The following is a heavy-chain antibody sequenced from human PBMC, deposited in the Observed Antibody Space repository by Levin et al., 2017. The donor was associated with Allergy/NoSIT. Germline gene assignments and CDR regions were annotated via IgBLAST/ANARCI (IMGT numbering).Heavy chain of an antibody. CDR2: ISYDGSNK. CDR3: ARVSSVLSRNYYYYGMDV. D-gene: IGHD6-6*01. V-gene: IGHV3-30-3*01. J-gene: IGHJ6*02. Sequence: GESLKISCAASGFTFSSYAMHWVRQAPGKGLEWVAVISYDGSNKNYADSVRGRFTISRDNSRITLYLQMDSLRLGDTAVYYCARVSSVLSRNYYYYGMDVWGQGTAVTVSS. CDR1: GFTFSSYA.